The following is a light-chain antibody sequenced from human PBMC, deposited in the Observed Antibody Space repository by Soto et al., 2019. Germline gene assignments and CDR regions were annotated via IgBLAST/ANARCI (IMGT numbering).Light chain of an antibody. V-gene: IGLV4-69*01. CDR2: LNSVGSH. CDR3: QTWGTGFHVV. Sequence: QLVLTQSPSASASLGASVKLTCTLSSGHSNYAIAWHQQQPEKGPRYLMKLNSVGSHTKGDGIPDRFSGSSSGAERYLTISSLQSEDEADYYCQTWGTGFHVVFGGGTKLTVL. J-gene: IGLJ2*01. CDR1: SGHSNYA.